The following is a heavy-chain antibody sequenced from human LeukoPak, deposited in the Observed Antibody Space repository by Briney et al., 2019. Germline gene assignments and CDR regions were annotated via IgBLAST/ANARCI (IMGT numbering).Heavy chain of an antibody. D-gene: IGHD6-13*01. CDR2: ISGSGGST. V-gene: IGHV3-23*01. CDR1: GFTFSSYA. J-gene: IGHJ4*02. CDR3: AKTKEDSSREY. Sequence: GGSLRLSCAASGFTFSSYAMSWVRQAPGKGLEWVSAISGSGGSTYYADSVKGRFTISRDNSKNTLYLRMNSLRAEDTAVYYCAKTKEDSSREYWGQGTLVTVSS.